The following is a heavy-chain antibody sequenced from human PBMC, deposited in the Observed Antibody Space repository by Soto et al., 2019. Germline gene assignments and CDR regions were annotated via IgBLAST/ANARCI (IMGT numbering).Heavy chain of an antibody. Sequence: ASVKVSCKTSGYTFNTYGINWVRQAPGQGLELMGWISAYDGKTTYAEKFQGRVTLTTDTSTSTAYMELRSLRSDDTAIYYCARDPHEFWTSYWFDPWGQGTPVTVSS. CDR3: ARDPHEFWTSYWFDP. J-gene: IGHJ5*02. CDR1: GYTFNTYG. CDR2: ISAYDGKT. V-gene: IGHV1-18*01. D-gene: IGHD3-3*01.